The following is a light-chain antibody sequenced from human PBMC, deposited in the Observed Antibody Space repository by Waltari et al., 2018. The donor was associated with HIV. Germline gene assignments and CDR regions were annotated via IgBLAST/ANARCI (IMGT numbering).Light chain of an antibody. CDR3: QQYDNLPT. CDR1: QDISNS. V-gene: IGKV1-33*01. J-gene: IGKJ4*01. CDR2: DVS. Sequence: DIQMTQSPSSLSASVGARVPITFQASQDISNSLNWSQQKQGKATKLRSYDVSNLETGVSSRFSGSGSGTDFTFTISSLQPEDIATYYCQQYDNLPTFGGGTKVEIK.